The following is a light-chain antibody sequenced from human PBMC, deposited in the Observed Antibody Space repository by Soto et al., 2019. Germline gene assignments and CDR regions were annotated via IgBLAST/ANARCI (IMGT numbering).Light chain of an antibody. V-gene: IGLV2-8*01. CDR2: EVN. J-gene: IGLJ1*01. Sequence: QPVLTQPPSASGSPGQSVTISCTGTSSDVGGYNFVSWYQQHPDKAPKLIIYEVNKRPSGVPDRFSGSKSGNTASLTVSGLQAEDEADFYCSSYAGSNNRYVFGTGTKLTVL. CDR1: SSDVGGYNF. CDR3: SSYAGSNNRYV.